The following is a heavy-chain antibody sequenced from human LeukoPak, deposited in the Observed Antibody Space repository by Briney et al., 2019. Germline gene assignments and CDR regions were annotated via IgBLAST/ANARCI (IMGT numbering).Heavy chain of an antibody. Sequence: ASVNVSCTASGYTFTSYYMHWVRQAPGQGLEWMGWMNPNSGSTGYAQKFQGRVTITRNTSISTAYMELSGLRSEDTAVYYCARGRSTGYPYYFEYWGQGTLVTVSS. J-gene: IGHJ4*02. CDR2: MNPNSGST. D-gene: IGHD5-12*01. CDR1: GYTFTSYY. V-gene: IGHV1-8*03. CDR3: ARGRSTGYPYYFEY.